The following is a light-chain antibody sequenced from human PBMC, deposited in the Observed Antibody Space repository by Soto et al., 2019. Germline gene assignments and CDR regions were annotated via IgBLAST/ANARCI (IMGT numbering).Light chain of an antibody. CDR3: LQDYNYPYT. V-gene: IGKV1-6*01. CDR2: AAS. Sequence: AIQMTQSPSSLSASVGDRVTITCRASQVIRNDLGWYQQKPGKAPKLLIYAASSLQSGVPSRFSGSGSGTDFTLTISNLQPEDLATYFCLQDYNYPYTFGQGTKLEIK. CDR1: QVIRND. J-gene: IGKJ2*01.